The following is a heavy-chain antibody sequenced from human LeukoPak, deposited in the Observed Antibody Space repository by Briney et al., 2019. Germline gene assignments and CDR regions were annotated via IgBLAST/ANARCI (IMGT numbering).Heavy chain of an antibody. V-gene: IGHV3-9*03. CDR3: AKDGSGSSNGGATIFDY. CDR1: GFTFDDYA. D-gene: IGHD6-6*01. J-gene: IGHJ4*02. CDR2: ISWNSGSI. Sequence: GRSLRLSCAASGFTFDDYAMHWVRQAPGKGLEWVSGISWNSGSIGYADSVKGRFTISRDNAKNSLYLQMNSLRAEDMALKYCAKDGSGSSNGGATIFDYWGQGTLVTVSS.